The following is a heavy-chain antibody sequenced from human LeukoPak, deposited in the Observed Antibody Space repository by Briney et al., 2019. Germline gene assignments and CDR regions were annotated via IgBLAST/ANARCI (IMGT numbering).Heavy chain of an antibody. V-gene: IGHV3-23*01. D-gene: IGHD4-23*01. CDR1: GFTFSSYA. J-gene: IGHJ4*02. CDR2: ISATGVST. CDR3: AKVQSTVVSPPDS. Sequence: GSRRLSCAASGFTFSSYAMSWVRQAPGKGLEWVSTISATGVSTFYADSVKGRFTIPRDNSKDTLYLQINSLRAEDTAVYFCAKVQSTVVSPPDSWGQGTLVTVSS.